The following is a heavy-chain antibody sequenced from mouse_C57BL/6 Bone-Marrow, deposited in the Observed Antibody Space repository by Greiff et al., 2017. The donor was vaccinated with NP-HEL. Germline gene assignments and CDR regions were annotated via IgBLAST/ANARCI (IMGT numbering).Heavy chain of an antibody. V-gene: IGHV1-82*01. Sequence: VKLQQSGPELVKPGASVKISCKASGYAFSSSWMNWVKQRPGKGLEWIGRIYPGDGDTNYNGKFKGKATLTADKSSSTAYMQLSSLTSEDSAVYFCARDYYGSSYPFDYWGQGTTLTVSS. CDR3: ARDYYGSSYPFDY. J-gene: IGHJ2*01. CDR1: GYAFSSSW. CDR2: IYPGDGDT. D-gene: IGHD1-1*01.